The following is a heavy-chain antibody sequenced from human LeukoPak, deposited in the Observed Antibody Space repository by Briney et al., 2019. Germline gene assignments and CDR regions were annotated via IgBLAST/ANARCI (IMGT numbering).Heavy chain of an antibody. CDR2: ISSSSSYI. CDR3: AREPLYCGSGSPTDGGEFYDY. J-gene: IGHJ4*02. CDR1: GFTFSSYS. V-gene: IGHV3-21*01. D-gene: IGHD3-10*01. Sequence: PGGSLRLSCAASGFTFSSYSMSWVRQAPGKGLEWVSSISSSSSYIYYADSVKGRFTISRDNAKNSLYLLMNSLRAEDTAVYYCAREPLYCGSGSPTDGGEFYDYWGQGTLVTVSS.